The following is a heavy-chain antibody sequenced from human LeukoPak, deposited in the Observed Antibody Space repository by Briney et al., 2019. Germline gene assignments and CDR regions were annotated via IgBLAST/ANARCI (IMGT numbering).Heavy chain of an antibody. CDR2: MNPNSGNT. CDR3: ARGPYYYDSSGYSGEGWFDP. CDR1: GYTFTSYD. Sequence: ASVKVSCKASGYTFTSYDIDWVRQATGQGLEWMGWMNPNSGNTGYAQKFQGRVTMTRNTSISTAYMELSSLRSEDTAVYYCARGPYYYDSSGYSGEGWFDPWGQGTLVTVSS. V-gene: IGHV1-8*01. J-gene: IGHJ5*02. D-gene: IGHD3-22*01.